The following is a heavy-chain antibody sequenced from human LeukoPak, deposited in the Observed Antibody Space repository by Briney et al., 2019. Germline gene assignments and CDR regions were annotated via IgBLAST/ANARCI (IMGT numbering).Heavy chain of an antibody. CDR1: RFTPTSYG. CDR3: AYDSSGYYYTPGDY. V-gene: IGHV3-30*18. Sequence: VGSPRLSPAPSRFTPTSYGIHCVPQAPGKGLEWVGVISYDGSDKNCADSVKGRFTISRDNSKNTLYLEMNSLRAEDTAVYYCAYDSSGYYYTPGDYWGQGTLVTVSS. D-gene: IGHD3-22*01. CDR2: ISYDGSDK. J-gene: IGHJ4*02.